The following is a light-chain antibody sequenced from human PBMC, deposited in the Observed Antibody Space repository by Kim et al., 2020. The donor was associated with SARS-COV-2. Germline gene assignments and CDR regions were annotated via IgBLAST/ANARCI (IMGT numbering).Light chain of an antibody. CDR2: GAS. V-gene: IGKV1-39*01. CDR3: QQSYSPLWT. Sequence: ASVGDSVTITCRASQTVTTYLSWYQQRPGKAPKLLIYGASSLQSGVPSRFSGSGSGTDFTLTISSLQPEDFATYYCQQSYSPLWTFGQGTKVDIK. J-gene: IGKJ1*01. CDR1: QTVTTY.